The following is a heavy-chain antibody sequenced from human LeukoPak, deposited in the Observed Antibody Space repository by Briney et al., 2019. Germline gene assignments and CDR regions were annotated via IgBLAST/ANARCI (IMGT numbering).Heavy chain of an antibody. V-gene: IGHV1-2*02. CDR1: GYTFTSYY. D-gene: IGHD3-16*01. CDR2: INPNSGGT. CDR3: ARDYRVSWGTTDYFDY. J-gene: IGHJ4*02. Sequence: ASVKVSCKASGYTFTSYYMHWVRQAPGQGLEWMGWINPNSGGTNYAQKLQGRVTMTTDTSTSTAYMELRSLRSDDTAVYYCARDYRVSWGTTDYFDYWGQGTLVTVSS.